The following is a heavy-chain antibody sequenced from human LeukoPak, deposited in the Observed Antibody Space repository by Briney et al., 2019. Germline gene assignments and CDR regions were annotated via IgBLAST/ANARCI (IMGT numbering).Heavy chain of an antibody. V-gene: IGHV1-2*02. CDR2: INPNSGGT. D-gene: IGHD5-12*01. J-gene: IGHJ4*02. CDR3: AARQYSGYDYFDY. Sequence: ASVKLSCKASGYTFTGYYMHWVRQAPGQGLEWMGWINPNSGGTNYAQKFQGRVTMTRDTSISTAYMELSRLRSDDTAVYYCAARQYSGYDYFDYWGQGTLVTVSS. CDR1: GYTFTGYY.